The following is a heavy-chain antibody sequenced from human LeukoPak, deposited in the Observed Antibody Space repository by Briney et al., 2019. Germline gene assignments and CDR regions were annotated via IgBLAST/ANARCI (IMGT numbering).Heavy chain of an antibody. CDR2: INTEGSGT. D-gene: IGHD4-23*01. Sequence: GGSLRLSCAASGFTFRSSWMHWVRQAPGKGLVWVSRINTEGSGTIYADSVKGRFTISRDNAKNTLYLQMNSLRVEDTAVYYCASFTNSAAFDIWGQGTMVTVSS. CDR1: GFTFRSSW. V-gene: IGHV3-74*01. CDR3: ASFTNSAAFDI. J-gene: IGHJ3*02.